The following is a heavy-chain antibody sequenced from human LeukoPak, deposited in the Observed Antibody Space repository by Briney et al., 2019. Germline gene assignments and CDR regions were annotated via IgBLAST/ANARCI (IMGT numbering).Heavy chain of an antibody. CDR1: GGSISSYY. V-gene: IGHV4-4*07. CDR3: ARASVVVITPDAFDI. Sequence: SETLSLTCTVSGGSISSYYWSWIWQPAGKGLEWIGRIYTSGSTNYNPSLKSRVTLSVDTSKNQFSLKLSSLTAADTAVYYCARASVVVITPDAFDIWGQGTMVTVSS. D-gene: IGHD3-22*01. CDR2: IYTSGST. J-gene: IGHJ3*02.